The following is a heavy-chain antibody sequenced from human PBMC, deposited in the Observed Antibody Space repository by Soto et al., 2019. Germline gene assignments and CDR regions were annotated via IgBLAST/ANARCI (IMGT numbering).Heavy chain of an antibody. CDR1: GYTFTSYY. CDR2: INPSGGST. J-gene: IGHJ1*01. D-gene: IGHD2-15*01. CDR3: AREKVVAATEPTEYFQH. V-gene: IGHV1-46*03. Sequence: GASVKVSCKASGYTFTSYYMHWVRQAPGQGLEWMGIINPSGGSTSYAQKFQGRVTMTRDTSTSTVYMELSSLRSEDTAVYYCAREKVVAATEPTEYFQHWGQGTLVTSPQ.